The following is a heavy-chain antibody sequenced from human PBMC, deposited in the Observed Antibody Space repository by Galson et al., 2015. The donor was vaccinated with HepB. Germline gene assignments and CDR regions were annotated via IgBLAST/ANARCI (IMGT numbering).Heavy chain of an antibody. CDR3: AKVGAQIDYGDLYFDY. V-gene: IGHV3-23*01. CDR2: ISGSGGST. Sequence: SLRLSCAASGFTFSSYAMSWVRQAPGKGLEWVSAISGSGGSTYYADSVKGRFTISRDNSKNTLYLQMNSLRAEDTAVYYCAKVGAQIDYGDLYFDYWGQGTLVTVSS. D-gene: IGHD4-17*01. J-gene: IGHJ4*02. CDR1: GFTFSSYA.